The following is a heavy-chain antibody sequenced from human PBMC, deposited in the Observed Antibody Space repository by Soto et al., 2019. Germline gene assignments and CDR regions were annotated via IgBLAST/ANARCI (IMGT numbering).Heavy chain of an antibody. CDR3: ARSRSDSSGYYPFYFDY. J-gene: IGHJ4*02. V-gene: IGHV1-69*13. CDR1: GGTFSSYA. CDR2: IIPTFGTA. Sequence: GASVKVSCKASGGTFSSYAISWVRQAPGQWLEWMGGIIPTFGTANYAQKFQGRVTITADESTSTAYMELSSLRSEDTAVYYCARSRSDSSGYYPFYFDYWGQGTLVTVSS. D-gene: IGHD3-22*01.